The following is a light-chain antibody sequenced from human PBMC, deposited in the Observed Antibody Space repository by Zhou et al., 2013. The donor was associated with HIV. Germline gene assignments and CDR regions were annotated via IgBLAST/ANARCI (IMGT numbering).Light chain of an antibody. J-gene: IGKJ3*01. V-gene: IGKV3-20*01. CDR1: QSVSSY. CDR3: QQYGSSPFT. Sequence: EIVLTQSPATLSLSPGERATLSCRASQSVSSYLAWYQHKPGQAPRLLIHDVSNRATGVPDRFSGSGSGTDFTLTISRLEPEDFAVYYCQQYGSSPFTFGPGTKVDIK. CDR2: DVS.